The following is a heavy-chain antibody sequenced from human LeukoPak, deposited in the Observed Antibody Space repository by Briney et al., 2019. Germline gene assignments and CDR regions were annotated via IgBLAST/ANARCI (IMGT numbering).Heavy chain of an antibody. CDR2: ISSSSSYI. D-gene: IGHD3-22*01. V-gene: IGHV3-21*05. J-gene: IGHJ4*02. CDR3: ASFPRTGYESSSGYYGG. Sequence: KSGGSLRLSCAASGFTFSSYSMNWVRQAPGKGLEWVSYISSSSSYIYYADSVKGRFTISRDNAKNSLYLQMNSLRAEDTAVYYCASFPRTGYESSSGYYGGWGQGTLVTVSS. CDR1: GFTFSSYS.